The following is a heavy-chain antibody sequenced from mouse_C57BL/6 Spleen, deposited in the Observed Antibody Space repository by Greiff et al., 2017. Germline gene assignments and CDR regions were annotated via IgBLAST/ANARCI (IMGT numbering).Heavy chain of an antibody. Sequence: QVQLKQPGAELVRPGSSVKLSCKASGYTFTSYWMHWVKQRPIQGLEWIGNIDPSDSETHYNQKFKDKATLTVDKSSSTAYMQLSSLTSEDSAVYYCARLGIYAMDYWGQGTSVTVSS. V-gene: IGHV1-52*01. CDR3: ARLGIYAMDY. J-gene: IGHJ4*01. CDR1: GYTFTSYW. CDR2: IDPSDSET.